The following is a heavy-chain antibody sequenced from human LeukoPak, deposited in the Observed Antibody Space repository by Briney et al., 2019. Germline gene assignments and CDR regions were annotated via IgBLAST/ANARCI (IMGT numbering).Heavy chain of an antibody. D-gene: IGHD1-14*01. CDR3: ARHIRADRDFDF. Sequence: SETLSLTCAVSGGSISSSPFYWGWIRQPPGKGLEWIGNIYYSRSAFYNPSLKSRVTISVDTSKNQFSLKLNSVTATDTAVYYCARHIRADRDFDFWGQGTLVTVSS. J-gene: IGHJ4*02. CDR1: GGSISSSPFY. V-gene: IGHV4-39*01. CDR2: IYYSRSA.